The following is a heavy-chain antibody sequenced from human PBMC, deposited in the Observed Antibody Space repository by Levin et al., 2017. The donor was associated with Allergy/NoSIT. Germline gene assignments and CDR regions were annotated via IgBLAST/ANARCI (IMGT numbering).Heavy chain of an antibody. CDR3: ARDLVATPSLGY. CDR2: ISSSSSYI. D-gene: IGHD5-12*01. Sequence: PGGSLRLSCAASGFTFSSYSMNWVRQAPGKGLEWVSSISSSSSYIYYADSVKGRFTISRDNAKNSLYLQMNSLRAEDTAVYYCARDLVATPSLGYWGQGTLVTVSS. V-gene: IGHV3-21*01. J-gene: IGHJ4*02. CDR1: GFTFSSYS.